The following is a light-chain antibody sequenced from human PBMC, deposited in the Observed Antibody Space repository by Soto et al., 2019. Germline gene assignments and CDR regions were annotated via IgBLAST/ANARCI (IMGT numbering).Light chain of an antibody. CDR3: QQYDNWPIT. Sequence: IVMTQSPATLSVSPGERATLSCRASQSVSSNLAWYQQKPGQAPRLLIYGASSRATDIPGRFSGSGSGTEFTLTISSLQSEDFAVYYCQQYDNWPITFGQGTRLEIK. CDR1: QSVSSN. CDR2: GAS. V-gene: IGKV3-15*01. J-gene: IGKJ5*01.